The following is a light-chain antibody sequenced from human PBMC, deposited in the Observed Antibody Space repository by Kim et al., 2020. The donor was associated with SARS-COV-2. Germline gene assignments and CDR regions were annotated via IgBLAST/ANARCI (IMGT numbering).Light chain of an antibody. V-gene: IGLV1-51*01. J-gene: IGLJ3*02. Sequence: QSVLTQPPSVSAAPGQKVTVSCSGSSSSIGNNYVSWYQQLPGTAPKLLLYGNDRRPSGIPGRFSGSKSGTSATLGITGLQTGDEADYYCGTWDSSLSAWVFGGGTQLTVL. CDR1: SSSIGNNY. CDR2: GND. CDR3: GTWDSSLSAWV.